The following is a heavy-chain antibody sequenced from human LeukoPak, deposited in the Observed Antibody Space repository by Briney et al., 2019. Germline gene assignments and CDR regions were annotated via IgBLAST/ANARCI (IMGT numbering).Heavy chain of an antibody. J-gene: IGHJ4*02. CDR3: ASGLLWFGELLPYFDY. Sequence: ASVKVSCKASGYTFTGYYMHWVRQAPGQGLEWMGWINPNSGGTNYAQKFQGRVTMTRDTSISTAYMELSRLRSDDTAVYYCASGLLWFGELLPYFDYWGQGTLVTVSS. CDR1: GYTFTGYY. CDR2: INPNSGGT. V-gene: IGHV1-2*02. D-gene: IGHD3-10*01.